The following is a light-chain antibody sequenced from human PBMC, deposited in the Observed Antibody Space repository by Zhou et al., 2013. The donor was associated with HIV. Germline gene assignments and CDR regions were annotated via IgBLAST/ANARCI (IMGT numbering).Light chain of an antibody. CDR1: QAISSY. CDR3: QQSYSTPEIT. J-gene: IGKJ5*01. V-gene: IGKV1-39*01. CDR2: AAS. Sequence: DIQLTQSPSFLSASVGDRVTITCRASQAISSYLAWFQQKPGKAPKLLIYAASSLQSGVPSRFSGSGSGTDFTLTISSLQPEDFATYYCQQSYSTPEITFGQGTRLEIK.